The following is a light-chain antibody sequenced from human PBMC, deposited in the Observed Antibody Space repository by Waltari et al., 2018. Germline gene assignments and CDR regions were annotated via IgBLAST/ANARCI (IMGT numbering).Light chain of an antibody. CDR3: CSYAGTPRVV. V-gene: IGLV2-23*02. J-gene: IGLJ2*01. CDR2: EVN. CDR1: NNDIGSFNL. Sequence: QSALTQPASVSGSPGQSITISCTGTNNDIGSFNLVSWYQQHPGKAPKVIIFEVNKRPSWVSNRFSGAKSGNTASLTFSGLHPEDEADYYCCSYAGTPRVVFGGGTKLTVL.